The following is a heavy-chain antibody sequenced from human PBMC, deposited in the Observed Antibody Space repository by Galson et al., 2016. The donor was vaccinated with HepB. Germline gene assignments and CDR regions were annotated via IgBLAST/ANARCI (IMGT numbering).Heavy chain of an antibody. CDR3: ARGGRWPPFDY. CDR1: GYTFDSYG. Sequence: QSGAEVKKPGASVKVSCKASGYTFDSYGISWVRLAPGLGLEWMGWTSVYNGDTKFAQKFHDRVTMTRDTSTDTAYMELTGLTPDDPAVYYCARGGRWPPFDYWGQGSLVTVSS. J-gene: IGHJ4*02. CDR2: TSVYNGDT. V-gene: IGHV1-18*04. D-gene: IGHD4-23*01.